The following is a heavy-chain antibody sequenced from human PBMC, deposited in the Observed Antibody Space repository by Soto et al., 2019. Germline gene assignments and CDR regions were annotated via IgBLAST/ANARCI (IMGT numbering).Heavy chain of an antibody. J-gene: IGHJ6*02. CDR3: ARVRSRWSDQYYYGIDV. CDR1: GDTVSSNSAA. D-gene: IGHD6-19*01. Sequence: QTLSLTCAIFGDTVSSNSAAWNWIRQSPSRGLEWLGRTYYRSKWYNDYAVSVNSRITINPDTFKNQLSLQLNSVTPDDTAVYYCARVRSRWSDQYYYGIDVWGQGTTVTVS. CDR2: TYYRSKWYN. V-gene: IGHV6-1*01.